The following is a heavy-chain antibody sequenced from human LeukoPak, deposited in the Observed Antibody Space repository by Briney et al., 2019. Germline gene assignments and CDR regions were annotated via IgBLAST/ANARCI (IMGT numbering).Heavy chain of an antibody. Sequence: GGPLRLSCAASGFTFSTSAMTWVRQAPGKGLEWVSIIHSGGNIYYADSVKGRFTISRDNSKNTLYLQMNSLRAEDTAVYYCARDRGYAMDVWGQGTLVTVSS. D-gene: IGHD1-1*01. CDR1: GFTFSTSA. J-gene: IGHJ1*01. V-gene: IGHV3-23*03. CDR2: IHSGGNI. CDR3: ARDRGYAMDV.